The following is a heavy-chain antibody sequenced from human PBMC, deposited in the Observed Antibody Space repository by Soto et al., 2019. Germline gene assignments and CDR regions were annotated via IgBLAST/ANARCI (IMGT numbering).Heavy chain of an antibody. Sequence: SGGSLRLSCAASGFTFSSYAMHWVRQAPGKGLEYVSAISSNGGSTYYANSVKGRFTISRDNSKNTLYLQMGSLRAEDMAVYYCARGEGRITIFGVVPRRYMDVRGKGTTVTVSS. V-gene: IGHV3-64*01. D-gene: IGHD3-3*01. J-gene: IGHJ6*03. CDR1: GFTFSSYA. CDR2: ISSNGGST. CDR3: ARGEGRITIFGVVPRRYMDV.